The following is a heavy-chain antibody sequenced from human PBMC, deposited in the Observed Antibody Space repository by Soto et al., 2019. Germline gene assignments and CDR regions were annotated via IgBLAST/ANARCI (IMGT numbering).Heavy chain of an antibody. CDR1: GYSFTSLD. D-gene: IGHD1-26*01. V-gene: IGHV1-8*01. J-gene: IGHJ4*02. CDR2: MQPSTGRT. CDR3: ARGVSAGVDY. Sequence: QVQLVQSGAEVKKPGASVKVSCKASGYSFTSLDINWVRQTAGQGLEWMGWMQPSTGRTGYAQKFQGRVTMRRDTPVNSAYMELTTLTSDDTSFYYCARGVSAGVDYWGQGTLVTVSS.